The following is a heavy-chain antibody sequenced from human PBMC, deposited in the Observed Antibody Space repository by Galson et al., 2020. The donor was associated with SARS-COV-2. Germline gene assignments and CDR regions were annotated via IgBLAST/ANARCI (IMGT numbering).Heavy chain of an antibody. V-gene: IGHV4-38-2*01. Sequence: SETLSLTCAVSGYSISSGYYWGWIRQPPGKGLEWIGSIYHSGSTYYNPSLKSRVTISVDTSKNQFSLKLSSVTAADTAVYYCARHNLFYSSSWFPPKRDWFDPWGQGTLVTVSS. J-gene: IGHJ5*02. CDR3: ARHNLFYSSSWFPPKRDWFDP. CDR2: IYHSGST. CDR1: GYSISSGYY. D-gene: IGHD6-13*01.